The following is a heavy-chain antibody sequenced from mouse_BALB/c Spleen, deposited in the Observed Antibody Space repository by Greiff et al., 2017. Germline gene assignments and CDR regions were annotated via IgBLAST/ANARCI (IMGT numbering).Heavy chain of an antibody. Sequence: VQLKQSGPGLVKPSQSLSLTCTVTGYSITSDYAWNWIRQFPGNKLEWMGYISYSGSTSYNPSLKSRISITRDTSKNQFFLQLNSVTTEDTATYYCAITTVVSYYFDYGGQGTTLTVSS. D-gene: IGHD1-1*01. J-gene: IGHJ2*01. CDR2: ISYSGST. V-gene: IGHV3-2*02. CDR3: AITTVVSYYFDY. CDR1: GYSITSDYA.